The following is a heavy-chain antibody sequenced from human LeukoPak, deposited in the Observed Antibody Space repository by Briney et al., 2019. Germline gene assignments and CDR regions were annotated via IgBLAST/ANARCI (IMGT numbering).Heavy chain of an antibody. D-gene: IGHD3-3*01. CDR1: GFTFSSYS. V-gene: IGHV3-48*01. CDR3: VRASPNGRIWSGSRYYFDY. CDR2: ISSSSSTI. Sequence: KTGGSLRLSCAASGFTFSSYSMNWVRQAPGKGLEWVSYISSSSSTIYYADSVKGRFTISRDNAKNSLYLQMNSLRAEDTAVYYCVRASPNGRIWSGSRYYFDYWGQGTLVTVSS. J-gene: IGHJ4*02.